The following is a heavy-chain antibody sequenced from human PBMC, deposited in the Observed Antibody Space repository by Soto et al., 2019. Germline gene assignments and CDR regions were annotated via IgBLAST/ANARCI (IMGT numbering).Heavy chain of an antibody. CDR1: GYSFTSYW. Sequence: XDSLKISCQCSGYSFTSYWIGWVRQMPGKGLEWMGIIYPGDSDTRYSPSFQGQVAISADKSISTAYLQWSSLKASDTAMYYCARRGYCSSNSCPAYGMDVWGQGTTVTVSS. J-gene: IGHJ6*02. D-gene: IGHD2-2*01. CDR2: IYPGDSDT. V-gene: IGHV5-51*01. CDR3: ARRGYCSSNSCPAYGMDV.